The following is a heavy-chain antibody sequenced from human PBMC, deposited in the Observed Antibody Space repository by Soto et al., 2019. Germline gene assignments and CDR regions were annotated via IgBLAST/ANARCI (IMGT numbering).Heavy chain of an antibody. D-gene: IGHD3-22*01. V-gene: IGHV4-4*07. J-gene: IGHJ1*01. CDR2: IYTSGST. Sequence: RWILQHTGKGLEWIGRIYTSGSTNYNLSLKSRVTMSVDTSKNQFSLKLRSVTAADTAVYYCARGRRGRSGYYNGFGIWGQATLVTLYS. CDR3: ARGRRGRSGYYNGFGI.